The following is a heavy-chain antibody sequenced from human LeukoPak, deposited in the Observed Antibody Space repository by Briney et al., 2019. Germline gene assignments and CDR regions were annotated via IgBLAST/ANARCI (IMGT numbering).Heavy chain of an antibody. J-gene: IGHJ3*02. CDR2: INPNSGGT. D-gene: IGHD6-13*01. CDR1: GYTFTGYY. Sequence: GAAVKVSCKASGYTFTGYYIHWVRQAPGQGLEWMGRINPNSGGTNYAQKFQGRVTMTRDTSISTAYMEVSRLRSDDTAVYYCASMRYSSSWYEDAFDIWGQGTMVTVSS. CDR3: ASMRYSSSWYEDAFDI. V-gene: IGHV1-2*06.